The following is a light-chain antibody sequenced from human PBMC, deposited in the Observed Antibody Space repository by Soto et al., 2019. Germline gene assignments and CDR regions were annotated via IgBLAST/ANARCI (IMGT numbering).Light chain of an antibody. Sequence: EIVMTQSPATLSVSPGERATLSCRASQSVSSNLAWYQQKPGQAPRLLIYGASTRATGIPARFSGSGSGTESTLTISSLQSEDFAVYYCQQYNNWPPVFGPGTKVDIK. J-gene: IGKJ3*01. V-gene: IGKV3-15*01. CDR2: GAS. CDR3: QQYNNWPPV. CDR1: QSVSSN.